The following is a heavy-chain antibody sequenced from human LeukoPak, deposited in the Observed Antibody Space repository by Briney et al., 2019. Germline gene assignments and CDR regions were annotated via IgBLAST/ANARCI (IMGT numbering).Heavy chain of an antibody. J-gene: IGHJ3*02. D-gene: IGHD3-9*01. CDR1: GFTFSSYG. V-gene: IGHV3-30*02. CDR3: ASCGGNVLRYFDWLFSFDI. CDR2: IRYDGSNK. Sequence: GGSLRLSCAASGFTFSSYGMHWVRQAPGKGLEWVAFIRYDGSNKYYADSVKGRFTISRDNSKNTLYLQMNSLRAEDTAVYYCASCGGNVLRYFDWLFSFDIWGQGTMVTVSS.